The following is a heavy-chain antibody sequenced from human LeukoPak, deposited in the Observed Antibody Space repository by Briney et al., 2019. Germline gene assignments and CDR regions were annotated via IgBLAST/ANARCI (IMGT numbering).Heavy chain of an antibody. CDR2: IYYSGST. CDR3: AREAVAGTVGVGYYFDY. V-gene: IGHV4-31*03. CDR1: GGSISSGGYY. Sequence: ASETLSLTCTVSGGSISSGGYYWNWIRQHPGKGLEWIGYIYYSGSTYYNPSLKSRVTISVDTSKNQFSLKLSSVTAADTAVYYCAREAVAGTVGVGYYFDYWGQGTLVTVSS. D-gene: IGHD6-19*01. J-gene: IGHJ4*02.